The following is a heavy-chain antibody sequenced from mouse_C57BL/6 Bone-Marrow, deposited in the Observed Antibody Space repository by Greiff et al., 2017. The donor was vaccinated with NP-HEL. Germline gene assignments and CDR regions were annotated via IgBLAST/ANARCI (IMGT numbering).Heavy chain of an antibody. CDR1: GYTFTSYT. Sequence: QVQLQQSGAELVRPGASVKMSCTASGYTFTSYTMHWVKQRPGQGLEWIGYINPSSGYTKYNQKVKDKATLTVAKSSSTAYMQLSSLTSEDSAVYYCASSYRSYFDYWGQGTTLTVSS. J-gene: IGHJ2*01. CDR2: INPSSGYT. D-gene: IGHD1-1*01. V-gene: IGHV1-4*01. CDR3: ASSYRSYFDY.